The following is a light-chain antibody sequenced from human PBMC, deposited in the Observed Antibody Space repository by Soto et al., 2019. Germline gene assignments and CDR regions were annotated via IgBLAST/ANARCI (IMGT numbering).Light chain of an antibody. V-gene: IGKV3-15*01. CDR2: GAS. J-gene: IGKJ5*01. CDR3: QQYNKWPPIT. Sequence: EVVLTQSPGTLSLSPGERATLSCRASQSVSSNLAWYQQKPGQAPRLLIYGASTRATGIPARFSGSGSGTEFTLTISSLQSEDFVVYYCQQYNKWPPITFGQGTRLEIK. CDR1: QSVSSN.